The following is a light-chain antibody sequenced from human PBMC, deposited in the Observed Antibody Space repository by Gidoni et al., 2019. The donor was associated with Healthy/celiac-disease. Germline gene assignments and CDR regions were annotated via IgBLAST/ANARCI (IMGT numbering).Light chain of an antibody. CDR1: SSGVGGYNY. J-gene: IGLJ2*01. CDR2: DVS. CDR3: SSYTSSSTLVV. Sequence: QSALTQPASVSGSPGQSITIPCTGTSSGVGGYNYVSWYQQPPGKAPKLMIYDVSNRPPGVSNRFSGSKSGNTASLTISGLQAEDEADYYCSSYTSSSTLVVFGGGTKLTVL. V-gene: IGLV2-14*01.